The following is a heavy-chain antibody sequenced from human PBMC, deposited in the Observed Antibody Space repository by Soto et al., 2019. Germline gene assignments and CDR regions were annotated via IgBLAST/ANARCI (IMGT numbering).Heavy chain of an antibody. Sequence: QVQLVESGGGVVQPGRSLRLSCAASGFTFSSYGMHWVRQAPGKGLEWVAVISYDGSNKYYADSVKGRFTISRDNSKNTLYLQMNSLRAEDTAVYYCAKGGDYMTTVTTGRDYYYSYMDVWGKGTTVTVSS. CDR1: GFTFSSYG. V-gene: IGHV3-30*18. D-gene: IGHD4-17*01. J-gene: IGHJ6*03. CDR3: AKGGDYMTTVTTGRDYYYSYMDV. CDR2: ISYDGSNK.